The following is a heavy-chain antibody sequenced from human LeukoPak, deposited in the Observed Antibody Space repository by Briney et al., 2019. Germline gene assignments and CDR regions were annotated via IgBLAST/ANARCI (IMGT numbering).Heavy chain of an antibody. J-gene: IGHJ4*02. CDR1: GFTVSSNY. D-gene: IGHD5-18*01. V-gene: IGHV3-53*01. Sequence: GGSLRLSCAASGFTVSSNYMSWVRQAPGKGLEWVSVIYSGGSTYYADSVKGRFTNSRDNSKNTLYLQMNSLRAEDTAVYYCAREVRDSSLSRRLDYWGQGTLVTVSS. CDR3: AREVRDSSLSRRLDY. CDR2: IYSGGST.